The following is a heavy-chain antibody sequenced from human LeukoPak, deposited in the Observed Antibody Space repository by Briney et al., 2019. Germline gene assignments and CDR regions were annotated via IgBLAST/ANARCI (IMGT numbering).Heavy chain of an antibody. V-gene: IGHV3-23*01. CDR2: ISGSGGGT. D-gene: IGHD3-22*01. CDR3: AGGGYWFDY. J-gene: IGHJ4*02. Sequence: GSLRLSCATSGFTFSSYALSWVRPAPGKGLEWVSGISGSGGGTYYADSVKGRFTISRDNSKNTLYLHMSSLRAEDTAVYYCAGGGYWFDYWGQGTLVTVSS. CDR1: GFTFSSYA.